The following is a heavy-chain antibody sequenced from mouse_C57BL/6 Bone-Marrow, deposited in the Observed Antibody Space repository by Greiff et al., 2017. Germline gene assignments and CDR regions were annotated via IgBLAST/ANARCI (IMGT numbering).Heavy chain of an antibody. Sequence: QVQLQQPGAELVKPGASVKLSCKASGYTFTSYWMHWVKQRPGQGLEWIGMIHPNSGSTNYNEKFKSKATLTVDKSSSTVYMELSRLTSEDSAVYFCARHEDNCGSSSFAYWGQGTLVTVSA. CDR3: ARHEDNCGSSSFAY. J-gene: IGHJ3*01. V-gene: IGHV1-64*01. D-gene: IGHD1-1*01. CDR1: GYTFTSYW. CDR2: IHPNSGST.